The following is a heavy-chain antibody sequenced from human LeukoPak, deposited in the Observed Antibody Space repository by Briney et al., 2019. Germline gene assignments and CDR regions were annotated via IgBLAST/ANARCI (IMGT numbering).Heavy chain of an antibody. CDR3: ARLSDYYDSSGYSYYFDY. J-gene: IGHJ4*02. CDR1: GYSFTSYW. V-gene: IGHV5-51*01. CDR2: IYPGDSDT. D-gene: IGHD3-22*01. Sequence: GESLKISCKGSGYSFTSYWIGWVRQMPGKGLEWMGIIYPGDSDTRYSPSFQGQVTISADKSISTAYLQWSSLKGSDTAMYYCARLSDYYDSSGYSYYFDYWGQGTLVTVSS.